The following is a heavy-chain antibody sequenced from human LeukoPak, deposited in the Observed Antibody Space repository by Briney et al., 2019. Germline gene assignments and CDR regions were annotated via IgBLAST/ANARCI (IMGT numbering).Heavy chain of an antibody. CDR1: GFPFSSYE. D-gene: IGHD6-19*01. Sequence: GSLRLSCAASGFPFSSYEMNWVRQAPGKGLEWVSYISSSGSTIYYADSVKGRFTISRDNAKNSLYLQMNSLRAEDTAVYYCARLVAVAGFDYWGQGTLVTVSS. J-gene: IGHJ4*02. CDR2: ISSSGSTI. V-gene: IGHV3-48*03. CDR3: ARLVAVAGFDY.